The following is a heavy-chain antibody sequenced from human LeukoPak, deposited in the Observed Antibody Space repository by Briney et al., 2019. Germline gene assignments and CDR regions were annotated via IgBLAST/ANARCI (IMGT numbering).Heavy chain of an antibody. V-gene: IGHV3-7*01. CDR1: GFTFSSYW. Sequence: PGGSLRLSCAASGFTFSSYWMSWVRQAPGKGLEWVANIKQDGSEKYYVDSVKGRFTISRDNAKNSLYLQMNSLRAEDTAVYYCARGPPYIVGVTAIGFFDYWGQGTLVTVSS. J-gene: IGHJ4*02. CDR3: ARGPPYIVGVTAIGFFDY. D-gene: IGHD2-21*02. CDR2: IKQDGSEK.